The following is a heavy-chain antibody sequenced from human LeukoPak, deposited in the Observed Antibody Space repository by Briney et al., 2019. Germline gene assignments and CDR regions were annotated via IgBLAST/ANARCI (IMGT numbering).Heavy chain of an antibody. CDR2: IYYSGST. CDR3: ARRSSRGTRMYAFDI. Sequence: SETLSLTCTVSGGSISSYYWSWIRQPPGKGLEGIGYIYYSGSTNYNPSLKSRVTISVDTSKNQFSLKLSSVTAADTAVYYCARRSSRGTRMYAFDIRGQGTMVTVSS. D-gene: IGHD2-2*01. V-gene: IGHV4-59*08. CDR1: GGSISSYY. J-gene: IGHJ3*02.